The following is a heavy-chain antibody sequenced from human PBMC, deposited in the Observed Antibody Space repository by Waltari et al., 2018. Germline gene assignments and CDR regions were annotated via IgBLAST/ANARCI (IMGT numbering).Heavy chain of an antibody. D-gene: IGHD3-10*01. CDR3: ARDPSRGWFDP. CDR1: GYTFTGYS. CDR2: SNPNRGGT. J-gene: IGHJ5*02. Sequence: QVQLVQSGAEVKKPGASVKVSCKASGYTFTGYSMHWVRQAPGQGLEWMVWSNPNRGGTNYGEKFQGGVTRTRDTSISTAYMELGRLRSDDTAVYYCARDPSRGWFDPWGQGTLVTVSS. V-gene: IGHV1-2*02.